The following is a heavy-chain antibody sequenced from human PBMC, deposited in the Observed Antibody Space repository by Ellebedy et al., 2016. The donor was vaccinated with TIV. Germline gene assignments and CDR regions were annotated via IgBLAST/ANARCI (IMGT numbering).Heavy chain of an antibody. CDR3: ARSYSYNSRDAFDI. D-gene: IGHD3-22*01. Sequence: SETLSLXXTVSGDSISTNHYYWAWIRQPPGKALEWLGHIYYSGTTNYNPSLKSRVTISVDTSRNQLSLKLSSVTAADTAVYYCARSYSYNSRDAFDIWGQGTMVTVSS. CDR1: GDSISTNHYY. CDR2: IYYSGTT. J-gene: IGHJ3*02. V-gene: IGHV4-61*05.